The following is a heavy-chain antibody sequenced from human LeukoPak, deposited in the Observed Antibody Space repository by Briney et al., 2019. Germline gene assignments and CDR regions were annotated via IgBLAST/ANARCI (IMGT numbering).Heavy chain of an antibody. CDR3: ARDRELTVTTIGNVGEFDY. J-gene: IGHJ4*02. Sequence: ASVKVSCKASGYTFTNHHIHWVRQAPGQGLEWMVIINPNAGSTNYPQKFQGRVTMTSDTSTSTVYMELRSLRSEDSAVYFCARDRELTVTTIGNVGEFDYWGQGTLVTVSS. V-gene: IGHV1-46*01. D-gene: IGHD4-17*01. CDR1: GYTFTNHH. CDR2: INPNAGST.